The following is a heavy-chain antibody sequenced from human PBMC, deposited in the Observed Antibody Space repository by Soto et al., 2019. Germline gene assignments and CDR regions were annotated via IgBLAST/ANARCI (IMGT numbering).Heavy chain of an antibody. J-gene: IGHJ4*02. CDR2: ITGSGAGT. CDR3: AKDPNGDYVGAFDS. CDR1: GFTFSSYA. D-gene: IGHD4-17*01. Sequence: EVQVLESGGGLVQPGGSLRLSCAASGFTFSSYAMTWVRQAPGKGLEYVSSITGSGAGTVYADSVKGRFTISRDNSKNMLYLQLSSLRAEDTAIYFCAKDPNGDYVGAFDSWGQGSLVTASS. V-gene: IGHV3-23*01.